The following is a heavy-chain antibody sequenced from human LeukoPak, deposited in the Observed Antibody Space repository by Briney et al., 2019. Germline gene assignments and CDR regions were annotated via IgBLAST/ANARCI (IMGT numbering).Heavy chain of an antibody. D-gene: IGHD1-14*01. CDR2: VNPHSGGR. CDR1: GYTFTDYF. V-gene: IGHV1-2*02. J-gene: IGHJ4*02. Sequence: ASVKVSCKASGYTFTDYFIHWVRQAPGQGLEWMGWVNPHSGGRNLAQKFQGRVTMTRDTSSTTAYLELSGLTSDDTAMYYCAKVRDRLTTFSPAAWGQGTLVTVSS. CDR3: AKVRDRLTTFSPAA.